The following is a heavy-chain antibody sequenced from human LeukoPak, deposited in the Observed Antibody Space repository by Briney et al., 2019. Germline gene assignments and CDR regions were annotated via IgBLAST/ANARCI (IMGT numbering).Heavy chain of an antibody. Sequence: SETLSLTCAVYGGSFSGFYWSWIRPPPGKGLEWIGEINHSGSTNYNPSLKSRVTISVDTSKNQFSLKLSSVTAADTAVYYCARGRAVASDYWGQGTLVTVSS. CDR2: INHSGST. J-gene: IGHJ4*02. CDR3: ARGRAVASDY. V-gene: IGHV4-34*01. CDR1: GGSFSGFY. D-gene: IGHD6-19*01.